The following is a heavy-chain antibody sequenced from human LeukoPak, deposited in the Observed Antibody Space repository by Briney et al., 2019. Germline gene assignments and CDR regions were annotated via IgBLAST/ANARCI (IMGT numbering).Heavy chain of an antibody. CDR2: INPNSGGT. D-gene: IGHD1-26*01. J-gene: IGHJ4*02. Sequence: ASVKVSCKASGYTFTGYYMHWVRQAPGQGLEWMGWINPNSGGTNYAQKFQGRVTMTRDTSISTAYMELSRLRSDDTAVYYCAKRGAEVGATVAPGDYWGQGALVTVSS. CDR1: GYTFTGYY. V-gene: IGHV1-2*02. CDR3: AKRGAEVGATVAPGDY.